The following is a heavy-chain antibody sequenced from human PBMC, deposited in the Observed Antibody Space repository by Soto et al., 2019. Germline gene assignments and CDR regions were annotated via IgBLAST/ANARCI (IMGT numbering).Heavy chain of an antibody. V-gene: IGHV3-11*06. J-gene: IGHJ6*02. CDR3: ARERGSSSWSPAVDYYYYYGMDV. CDR2: ISSSSSYT. CDR1: GFTFSDYY. Sequence: GGSLRLSCAASGFTFSDYYMSWIRQAPGKGLEWVSYISSSSSYTNYADSVKGRFTISRDNAKNSLYLQMNSLRAEDTAVYYCARERGSSSWSPAVDYYYYYGMDVWGQGTTVTVSS. D-gene: IGHD6-13*01.